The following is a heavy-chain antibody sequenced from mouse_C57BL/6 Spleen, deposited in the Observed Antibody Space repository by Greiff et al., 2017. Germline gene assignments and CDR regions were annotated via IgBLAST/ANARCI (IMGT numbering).Heavy chain of an antibody. D-gene: IGHD2-4*01. J-gene: IGHJ4*01. Sequence: QVQLQQPGAELVKPGASVKMSCKASGYTFTSYWITWVKQRPGQGLEWIGDIYPGSGSTNYNEKFKSKATLTVDTSSSTAYMQRSSLTSEDSAVYYCARSYDYDDAMDYWGQGTSVTVYS. CDR2: IYPGSGST. CDR3: ARSYDYDDAMDY. V-gene: IGHV1-55*01. CDR1: GYTFTSYW.